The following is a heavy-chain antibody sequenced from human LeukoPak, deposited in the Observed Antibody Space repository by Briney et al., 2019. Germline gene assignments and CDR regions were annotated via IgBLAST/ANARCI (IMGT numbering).Heavy chain of an antibody. Sequence: GGSLRLSCTTSGFIFGVYAMSWVRQAPGKGLQWVGFIRSKAYGGTTEYAASVEGRFTVSRDDSKNIAYLQMNSLTTEDTAVYYCTRDSPHVSEGYWGQGTLVTVSS. J-gene: IGHJ4*02. CDR2: IRSKAYGGTT. CDR3: TRDSPHVSEGY. V-gene: IGHV3-49*04. D-gene: IGHD2/OR15-2a*01. CDR1: GFIFGVYA.